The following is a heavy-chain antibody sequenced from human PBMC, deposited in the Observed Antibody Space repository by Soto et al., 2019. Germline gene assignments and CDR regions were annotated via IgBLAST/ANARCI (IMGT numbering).Heavy chain of an antibody. V-gene: IGHV1-18*01. Sequence: QVQLVQSGAEVKKPGASVKVSCKASGYTFTSYGISWVRQAPGQGLEWMGWISAYNGNTNYAQKLKGRVTMTTDTSTSTAYMEVRSLRSDDTAVYYCARDERYCSSTSCHSAFDYWGQGTLVTVSS. D-gene: IGHD2-2*01. CDR3: ARDERYCSSTSCHSAFDY. CDR1: GYTFTSYG. J-gene: IGHJ4*02. CDR2: ISAYNGNT.